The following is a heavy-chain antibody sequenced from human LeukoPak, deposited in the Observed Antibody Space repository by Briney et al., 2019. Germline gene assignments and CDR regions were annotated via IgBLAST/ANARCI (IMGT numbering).Heavy chain of an antibody. J-gene: IGHJ4*02. CDR1: GGSFSGYY. CDR3: ARGRRAVPATLKPHSDD. D-gene: IGHD2-2*01. CDR2: INHSGST. Sequence: SETLSLTCAVYGGSFSGYYWSWIRQPPGTGLEWIGEINHSGSTNYNPSLKSRVTISVDTSKNQFSLKLSSVTAADTAVYYCARGRRAVPATLKPHSDDWGQGILVTVSS. V-gene: IGHV4-34*01.